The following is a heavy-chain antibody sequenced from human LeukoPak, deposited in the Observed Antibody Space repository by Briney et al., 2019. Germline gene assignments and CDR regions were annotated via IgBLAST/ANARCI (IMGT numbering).Heavy chain of an antibody. J-gene: IGHJ3*02. V-gene: IGHV3-7*01. Sequence: GGSLRLSCAASGFTFSSYWMSWVRQAPGKGLEWVANIKQDGSEKYYVDSVKGRFTISRDNAKNSLYLQMNSLRAEDTAVYYCARAGTTGTTRAFDIWGQGTMVTVSS. CDR2: IKQDGSEK. CDR3: ARAGTTGTTRAFDI. CDR1: GFTFSSYW. D-gene: IGHD1-1*01.